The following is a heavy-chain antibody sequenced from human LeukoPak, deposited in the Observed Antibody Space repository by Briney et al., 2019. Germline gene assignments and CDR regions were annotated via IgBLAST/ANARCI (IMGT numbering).Heavy chain of an antibody. CDR2: ISGSGGST. D-gene: IGHD3-22*01. V-gene: IGHV3-23*01. CDR3: AKAPRHYSSGYRGYYYYYYYMDV. Sequence: GGSLRLSCAASGFTFSSYAMSWVRQAPGKGLEWVSAISGSGGSTYYADSVKGRFTISRDNSKNTLYLQMNSLRAEDTAVYYCAKAPRHYSSGYRGYYYYYYYMDVWGKGTTVTVSS. J-gene: IGHJ6*03. CDR1: GFTFSSYA.